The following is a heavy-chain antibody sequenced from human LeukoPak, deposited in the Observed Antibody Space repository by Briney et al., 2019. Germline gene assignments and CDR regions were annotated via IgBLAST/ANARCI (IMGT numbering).Heavy chain of an antibody. J-gene: IGHJ4*02. CDR1: GGTFSSYA. CDR3: ARDAYYYDSSGYYLVDY. D-gene: IGHD3-22*01. V-gene: IGHV1-69*04. Sequence: SVKVSCKASGGTFSSYAISWVRQAPGQGLEWMGRIIPILGIANYAQKFQGRVTITADKSTSTAYMELSSLRSEDTDVYYCARDAYYYDSSGYYLVDYWGQGTLVTVSS. CDR2: IIPILGIA.